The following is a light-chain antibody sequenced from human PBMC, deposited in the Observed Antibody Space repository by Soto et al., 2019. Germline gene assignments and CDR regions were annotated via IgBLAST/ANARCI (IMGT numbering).Light chain of an antibody. CDR1: QSVSSSY. J-gene: IGKJ1*01. CDR3: QQYGSSPRT. Sequence: EIVLTQSPGTLSLSPGERATLSCRASQSVSSSYLAWYQQKPGQAPRLLIYDTSSRATGIPDRFSGSGSGTDFTLTISGLEPEDFAVYYCQQYGSSPRTFGQGTKVEIK. CDR2: DTS. V-gene: IGKV3-20*01.